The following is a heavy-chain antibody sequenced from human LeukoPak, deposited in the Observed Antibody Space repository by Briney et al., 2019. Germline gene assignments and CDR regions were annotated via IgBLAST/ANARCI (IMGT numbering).Heavy chain of an antibody. D-gene: IGHD2-2*02. CDR1: GGTFSSYA. Sequence: SVTVSCKASGGTFSSYAISWVRQAPGQGLEWMGRIIPIFGIANYAQKFQGRVTITADKSTSTAYMELSSLRSEDTAVYYCARDEMRCSSTSCYTGYYYGMDVWGQGTTVTVSS. CDR2: IIPIFGIA. CDR3: ARDEMRCSSTSCYTGYYYGMDV. V-gene: IGHV1-69*04. J-gene: IGHJ6*02.